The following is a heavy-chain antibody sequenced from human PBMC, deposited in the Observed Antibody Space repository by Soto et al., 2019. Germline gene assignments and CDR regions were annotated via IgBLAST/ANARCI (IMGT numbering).Heavy chain of an antibody. D-gene: IGHD6-19*01. V-gene: IGHV5-10-1*01. CDR3: ARPPSGWYFDDAFDI. J-gene: IGHJ3*02. Sequence: HGESLKISCKGSGYSFTSYWISWVSLMPGKGLEWMGRIDPSDSYTNYSPSFQGHVTISADKSISTAYLQWSSLKASDTAMYYCARPPSGWYFDDAFDIWGQGTMVTVSS. CDR1: GYSFTSYW. CDR2: IDPSDSYT.